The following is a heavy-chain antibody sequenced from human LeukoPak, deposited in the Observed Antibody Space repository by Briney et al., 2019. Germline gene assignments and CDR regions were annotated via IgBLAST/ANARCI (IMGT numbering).Heavy chain of an antibody. Sequence: SETLSLTCTVSGGSISSSSYYWGWIRQPPGTGLEWIGSIYYSGSTYYNPSLKSRVTISVDTSKNQFSLKLSSVTAADTAVYYCARHRAPTVIVWFDPWGQGTLVTVSS. CDR1: GGSISSSSYY. J-gene: IGHJ5*02. CDR2: IYYSGST. CDR3: ARHRAPTVIVWFDP. V-gene: IGHV4-39*01. D-gene: IGHD2/OR15-2a*01.